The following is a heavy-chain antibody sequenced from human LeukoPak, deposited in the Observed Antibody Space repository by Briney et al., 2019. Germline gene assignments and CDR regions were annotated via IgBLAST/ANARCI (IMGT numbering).Heavy chain of an antibody. Sequence: SETLSLTCTVSGGSINTPNYYWGWLRQTPGKGLEWIGNIFYSGGTYYSPSPTSRVTISLDTSRNQFSLKLNSVTAADTAVYYCARESRGSGIYYYYYYMDVWGKGTTVTVSS. J-gene: IGHJ6*03. CDR1: GGSINTPNYY. V-gene: IGHV4-39*07. D-gene: IGHD3-10*01. CDR2: IFYSGGT. CDR3: ARESRGSGIYYYYYYMDV.